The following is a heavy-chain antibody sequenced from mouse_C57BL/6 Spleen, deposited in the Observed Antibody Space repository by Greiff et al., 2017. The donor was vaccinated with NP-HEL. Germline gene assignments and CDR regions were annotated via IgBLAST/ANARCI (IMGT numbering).Heavy chain of an antibody. V-gene: IGHV14-4*01. J-gene: IGHJ2*01. CDR1: GFNIKDDY. CDR2: IDPENGDT. Sequence: EVQRVESGAELVRPGASVKLSCTASGFNIKDDYMHWVKQRPEQGLEWIGWIDPENGDTEYASKFQGKATITADTSSNTAYLQLSSLTSEDTAVYYCTTGRDVDYFDYWGQGTTLTVSS. D-gene: IGHD3-3*01. CDR3: TTGRDVDYFDY.